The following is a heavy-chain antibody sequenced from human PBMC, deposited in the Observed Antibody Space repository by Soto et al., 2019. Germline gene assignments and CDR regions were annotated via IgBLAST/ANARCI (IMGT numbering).Heavy chain of an antibody. D-gene: IGHD6-6*01. CDR2: IYYSGST. V-gene: IGHV4-59*08. CDR1: GGSISSYY. CDR3: ARDQYSSSSFDY. J-gene: IGHJ4*02. Sequence: SETLSLTCTVSGGSISSYYWSWIRQPPGKGLEWIGYIYYSGSTNYNPSLKSRVTISVDTSKNQFSLKLSSVTAADTAGYYCARDQYSSSSFDYWGQGTLVTVSS.